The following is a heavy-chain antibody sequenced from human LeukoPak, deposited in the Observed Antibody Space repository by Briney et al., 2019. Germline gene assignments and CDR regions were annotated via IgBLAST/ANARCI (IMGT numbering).Heavy chain of an antibody. Sequence: SQTLSLTCTVSGGSISSGSYYWSWIRQPAGKGLEWIGRIYTSGSTNYNPSLKSRVTISVGTSKNQFSLKPSSVTAADTAVYYCARDAGWSGSDAFDIWGQGTMVTVSS. D-gene: IGHD3-3*01. J-gene: IGHJ3*02. CDR3: ARDAGWSGSDAFDI. CDR2: IYTSGST. V-gene: IGHV4-61*02. CDR1: GGSISSGSYY.